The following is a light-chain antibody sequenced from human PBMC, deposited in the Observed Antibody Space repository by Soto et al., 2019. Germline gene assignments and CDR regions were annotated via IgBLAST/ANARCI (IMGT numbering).Light chain of an antibody. CDR3: QSYDSALSASV. J-gene: IGLJ3*02. V-gene: IGLV1-40*01. CDR1: SSNVGTFSD. CDR2: DNK. Sequence: QSVLTQPPSVSGAPGQRVPISCTASSSNVGTFSDIHWYQKLPGTAPRLVMYDNKKRPSGVPDRFSGSKSGTSASLTITGLQAEDEADYYCQSYDSALSASVFGGGTKLTVL.